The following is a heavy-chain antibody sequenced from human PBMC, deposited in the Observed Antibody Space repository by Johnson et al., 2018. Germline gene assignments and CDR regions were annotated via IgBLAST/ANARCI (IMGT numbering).Heavy chain of an antibody. D-gene: IGHD3-10*01. CDR1: GYXFTSYW. CDR2: IYPGGPDT. V-gene: IGHV5-51*04. J-gene: IGHJ3*02. CDR3: AGSASGSYNAFDI. Sequence: KQPGESLKISCKGSGYXFTSYWIGWVRQMHGKGLEWMGIIYPGGPDTRYRPSFQGQVTISADKPFSTAYLQWSSLKTSDTAMYYGAGSASGSYNAFDIWGQGTVVTVSS.